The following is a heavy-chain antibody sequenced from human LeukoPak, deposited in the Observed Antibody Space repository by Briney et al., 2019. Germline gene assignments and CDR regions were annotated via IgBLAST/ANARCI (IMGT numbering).Heavy chain of an antibody. CDR2: ISVSGGST. Sequence: PGGSLTLSCAVSGFTFTTTAMSWVRHPPGQGLEWDSAISVSGGSTNYADSVKGRFTISRDNSKNTLYLQMNSLRAEDTAVYYCAKDGNSNYGGYFDDWGEGTLVTVSS. CDR1: GFTFTTTA. D-gene: IGHD2/OR15-2a*01. J-gene: IGHJ4*02. V-gene: IGHV3-23*01. CDR3: AKDGNSNYGGYFDD.